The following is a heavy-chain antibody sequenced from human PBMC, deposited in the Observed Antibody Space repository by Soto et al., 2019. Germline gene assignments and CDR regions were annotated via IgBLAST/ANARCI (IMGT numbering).Heavy chain of an antibody. D-gene: IGHD3-22*01. CDR1: GVSISSGNW. CDR3: ARLVYDSRLNYLYFDH. J-gene: IGHJ4*02. Sequence: SETLSLTCDVSGVSISSGNWWSWVRQPPGKGLEWIAEVYNDGSANYHPSPESRATISVDRSKNQFSLRLSSVTAADTGKYYCARLVYDSRLNYLYFDHWGQGTLVTAPQ. CDR2: VYNDGSA. V-gene: IGHV4-4*02.